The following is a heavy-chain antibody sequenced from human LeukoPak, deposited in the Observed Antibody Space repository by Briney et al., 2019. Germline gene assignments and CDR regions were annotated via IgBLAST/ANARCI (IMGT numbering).Heavy chain of an antibody. V-gene: IGHV5-10-1*01. CDR1: GYSFTSYW. CDR2: IDPSDSHI. D-gene: IGHD2-8*01. Sequence: GESLKISCKGSGYSFTSYWIGWVRQMPGKGLEWMGRIDPSDSHIKYSPSFQGHVIISVDKSISTAYLQWSSLKASDTAMYYCASVYAGDFDYWGQGTLVTVSS. J-gene: IGHJ4*02. CDR3: ASVYAGDFDY.